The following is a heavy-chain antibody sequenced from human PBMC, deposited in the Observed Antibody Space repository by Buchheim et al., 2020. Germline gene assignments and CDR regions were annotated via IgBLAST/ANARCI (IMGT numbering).Heavy chain of an antibody. CDR1: GFTFTKYE. V-gene: IGHV3-48*03. J-gene: IGHJ4*01. Sequence: EVHLVESGGGSVQPGGSLRLSCAASGFTFTKYEMNWVRQAPGKGLEWVSYISTSGSDVYYSDSAKGRFTISRDNAKKSPYLQMNSLRAEDTAVYYCVRDRSAYDWGYWGHGTL. CDR2: ISTSGSDV. CDR3: VRDRSAYDWGY. D-gene: IGHD5-12*01.